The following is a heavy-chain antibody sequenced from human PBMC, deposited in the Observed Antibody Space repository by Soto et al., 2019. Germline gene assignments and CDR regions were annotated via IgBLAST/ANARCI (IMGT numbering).Heavy chain of an antibody. CDR2: IKSKTDDGTT. CDR1: GFTFSNAW. V-gene: IGHV3-15*01. J-gene: IGHJ5*02. CDR3: TTDKMITWGGVIVPIWFDP. Sequence: GALRLSCAASGFTFSNAWMSWVRQAPGKGLEWVGRIKSKTDDGTTGYAAPVKGRFTISRDDAKNTLYLQMNSLKTGDTAVYYCTTDKMITWGGVIVPIWFDPWGQGTLVTVSS. D-gene: IGHD3-16*02.